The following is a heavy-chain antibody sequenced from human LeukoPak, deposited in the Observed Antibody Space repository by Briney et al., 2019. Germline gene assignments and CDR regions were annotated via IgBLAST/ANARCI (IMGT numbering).Heavy chain of an antibody. CDR2: INHSGST. D-gene: IGHD6-19*01. CDR3: ARCTRRVAGTGRYYFDY. CDR1: GGSFSGYY. Sequence: SETLSLTCAVYGGSFSGYYWSWIRQPPGKGLEWIGEINHSGSTNYYPSLKSRVTISVDTSKNQFSLKLSSVTAADTAVYYCARCTRRVAGTGRYYFDYWGQGTLVTVSS. V-gene: IGHV4-34*01. J-gene: IGHJ4*02.